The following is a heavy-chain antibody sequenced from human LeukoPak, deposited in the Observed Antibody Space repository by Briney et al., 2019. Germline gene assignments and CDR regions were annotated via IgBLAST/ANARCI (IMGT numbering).Heavy chain of an antibody. CDR1: GFTFSSYG. CDR2: ISSSSSYI. Sequence: GGSLRLSCAASGFTFSSYGMHWVRQAPGKGLEWASSISSSSSYIYYADSVKGRFTISRDNAKNSLYLQMNSLRAEDTAVYYCARESRSGTDYWGRGTLVTVSS. V-gene: IGHV3-21*01. D-gene: IGHD6-13*01. CDR3: ARESRSGTDY. J-gene: IGHJ4*02.